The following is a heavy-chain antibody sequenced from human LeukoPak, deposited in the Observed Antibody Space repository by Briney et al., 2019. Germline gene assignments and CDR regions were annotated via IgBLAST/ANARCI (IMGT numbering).Heavy chain of an antibody. CDR2: MYHSGST. CDR1: GYSISSGYY. J-gene: IGHJ4*02. V-gene: IGHV4-38-2*01. Sequence: PSETLSLTCAVSGYSISSGYYWGWIRQPPGKGLEWIASMYHSGSTYYNPSLKSRVTISVDTSKNQFSLKLSSVTAAATAVYYCARAGRCGGDCYLFDYWGQGTLVTVSS. CDR3: ARAGRCGGDCYLFDY. D-gene: IGHD2-21*01.